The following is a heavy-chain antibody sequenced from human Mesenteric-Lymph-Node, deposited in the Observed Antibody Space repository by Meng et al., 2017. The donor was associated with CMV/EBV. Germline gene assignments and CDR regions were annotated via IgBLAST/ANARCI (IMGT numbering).Heavy chain of an antibody. D-gene: IGHD2-2*01. CDR2: IYSGGSST. CDR3: AKPKGAYQLGSDY. J-gene: IGHJ4*02. V-gene: IGHV3-23*03. CDR1: GFTFSSYA. Sequence: GESLKISCAGSGFTFSSYAMSWVCQAPGKGLEWVSVIYSGGSSTYHADSVKGRFTISRDDSKNTLYLQMNSLRAEDTAVYYCAKPKGAYQLGSDYWGQGTLVTVSS.